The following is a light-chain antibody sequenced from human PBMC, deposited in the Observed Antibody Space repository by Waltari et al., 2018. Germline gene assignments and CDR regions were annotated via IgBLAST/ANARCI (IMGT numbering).Light chain of an antibody. CDR1: QSVSSW. CDR3: EHYNGFPYT. Sequence: DIRMTQFPSTLSASVGDRLTITCRASQSVSSWSAWYQQKPGKAPKLLIYKASNLESGVPSRFSGSGSGTEFTLTISSLQTDDFATYYCEHYNGFPYTFGQGTRLEI. CDR2: KAS. J-gene: IGKJ2*01. V-gene: IGKV1-5*03.